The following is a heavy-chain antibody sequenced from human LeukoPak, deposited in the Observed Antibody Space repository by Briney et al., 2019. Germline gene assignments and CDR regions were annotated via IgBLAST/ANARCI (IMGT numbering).Heavy chain of an antibody. CDR1: GYTFTSYA. D-gene: IGHD1-14*01. J-gene: IGHJ4*02. CDR3: ATRNRGDY. Sequence: ASVKVSCKASGYTFTSYAMHWVRQAPGQRLEWMGWINAGNGNTIYSQKFQGRVTITRDTSASTAYMELSSLRSEDTAVYYCATRNRGDYWGQGTLVTVSS. CDR2: INAGNGNT. V-gene: IGHV1-3*01.